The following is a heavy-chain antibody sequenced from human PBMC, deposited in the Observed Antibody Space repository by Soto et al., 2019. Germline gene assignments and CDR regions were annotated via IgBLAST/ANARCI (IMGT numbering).Heavy chain of an antibody. J-gene: IGHJ4*02. Sequence: QVQLVESGGGVVQPGRSLRLSCAASGFTFSSYAMHWVRQGPGEGLEWVAVISYDGSNKYYADSVKGRFTISRDNSKNTLYLQMNSLRAVDTAVYYCARVAVEMATIHVFDYWGQGTLVTVSS. CDR3: ARVAVEMATIHVFDY. CDR2: ISYDGSNK. V-gene: IGHV3-30-3*01. CDR1: GFTFSSYA. D-gene: IGHD5-12*01.